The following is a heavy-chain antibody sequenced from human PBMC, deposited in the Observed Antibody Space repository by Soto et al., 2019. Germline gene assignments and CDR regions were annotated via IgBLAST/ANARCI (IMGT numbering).Heavy chain of an antibody. CDR2: IYYSGST. J-gene: IGHJ6*02. V-gene: IGHV4-39*01. CDR1: GGSISSSSYY. Sequence: ETLSLTCTVSGGSISSSSYYWGWIRQPPGKGLEWIGSIYYSGSTYYNPSLKSRVTISVDTSKNQFSLKLSSVTAADTAVYYCRVGCSSTSCYTNYYYGMDVWGQGTTVTVSS. CDR3: RVGCSSTSCYTNYYYGMDV. D-gene: IGHD2-2*02.